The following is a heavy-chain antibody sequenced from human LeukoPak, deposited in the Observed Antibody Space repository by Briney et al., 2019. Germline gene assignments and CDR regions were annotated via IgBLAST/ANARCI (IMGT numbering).Heavy chain of an antibody. J-gene: IGHJ6*02. D-gene: IGHD2-2*01. CDR1: GGTFSSYA. Sequence: SVKVSCKASGGTFSSYAISWVRQAPGQGLEWMGGIIPIFGTANYAQKFQGRVTITADESTSTAYMELSSLRSEDTAVYYCARGPIVVVPAAPWDYYYYGMDVWGQGTTVTVSS. CDR3: ARGPIVVVPAAPWDYYYYGMDV. V-gene: IGHV1-69*01. CDR2: IIPIFGTA.